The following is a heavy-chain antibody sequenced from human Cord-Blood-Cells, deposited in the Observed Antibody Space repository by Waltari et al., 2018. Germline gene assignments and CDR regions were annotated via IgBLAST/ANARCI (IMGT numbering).Heavy chain of an antibody. CDR3: ARDQYCSSTSCYYFDY. D-gene: IGHD2-2*01. V-gene: IGHV4-38-2*02. Sequence: QVQLQESGPGLVKPSETLSLTCAVSGYSISSGYYWGWIGRPPGKGLEWVGGIYHSGSTSYTPSLKSRVTISVATSKNQFSLKLSSVTAADTAVYYCARDQYCSSTSCYYFDYWGQGTLVTVSS. CDR2: IYHSGST. CDR1: GYSISSGYY. J-gene: IGHJ4*02.